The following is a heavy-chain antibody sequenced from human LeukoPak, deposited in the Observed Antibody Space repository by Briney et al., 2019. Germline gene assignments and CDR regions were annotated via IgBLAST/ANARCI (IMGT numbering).Heavy chain of an antibody. CDR2: IIPIFGTA. CDR1: GGTFSSHA. Sequence: SVKVSCKAPGGTFSSHAISWVRQAPGQGLEWMGGIIPIFGTANYAQKFQGRVTITADESTSTAYMELSSLRSEDTAVYYCASRGPYYYDSSGYYSFDLWGRGTLVTVSS. V-gene: IGHV1-69*13. J-gene: IGHJ2*01. D-gene: IGHD3-22*01. CDR3: ASRGPYYYDSSGYYSFDL.